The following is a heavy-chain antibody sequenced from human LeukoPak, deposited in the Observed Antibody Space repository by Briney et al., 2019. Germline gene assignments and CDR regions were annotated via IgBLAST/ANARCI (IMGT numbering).Heavy chain of an antibody. J-gene: IGHJ3*02. CDR2: INAGNGNT. CDR3: ADSGSAGGAFDI. Sequence: ASVKVSCKASGYTSTSYAMHWVRQAPGQRLEWMGWINAGNGNTKYSQKFQGRVTITRDTSASTAYMELSSLRSEDTAVYYCADSGSAGGAFDIWGQGTMVTVSS. D-gene: IGHD5-12*01. CDR1: GYTSTSYA. V-gene: IGHV1-3*01.